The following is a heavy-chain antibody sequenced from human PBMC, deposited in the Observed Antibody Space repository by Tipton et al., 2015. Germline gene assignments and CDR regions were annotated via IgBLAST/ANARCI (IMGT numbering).Heavy chain of an antibody. CDR3: TKFNCGGDCYSYRGWFDP. D-gene: IGHD2-21*02. J-gene: IGHJ5*02. CDR2: IVSGGST. CDR1: GGSVISGTDY. V-gene: IGHV4-61*01. Sequence: TLSFTCTVSGGSVISGTDYWSWIRQPPGKGLEWIGCIVSGGSTNYNPSLKSRVTISLDTSKNQFSLNLNSVTAADTAVYYCTKFNCGGDCYSYRGWFDPWGQGTLVTVSS.